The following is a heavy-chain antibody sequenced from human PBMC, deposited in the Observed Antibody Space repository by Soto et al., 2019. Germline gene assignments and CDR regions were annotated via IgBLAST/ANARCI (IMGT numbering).Heavy chain of an antibody. CDR2: IYYSGST. CDR3: ARDHKNYDFWSGYAFDI. Sequence: TLSLTCTVSGGSICSGGYYWSWIRQHPGKGLEWIGYIYYSGSTYYNPSLKSRVTISVDTSKNQFSLKLSSVTAADTAVYYCARDHKNYDFWSGYAFDIWGQGTIVTVSS. J-gene: IGHJ3*02. D-gene: IGHD3-3*01. V-gene: IGHV4-31*03. CDR1: GGSICSGGYY.